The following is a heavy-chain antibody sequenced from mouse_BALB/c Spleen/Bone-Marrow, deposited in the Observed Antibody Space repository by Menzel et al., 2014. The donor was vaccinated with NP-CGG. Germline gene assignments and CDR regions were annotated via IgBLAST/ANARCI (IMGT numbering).Heavy chain of an antibody. Sequence: VQLQQSGPELVKPGASVKMSCKASGYTFTDYVIRWMKPSPGQGLEWIGEISPGSGSTSYNENFKGKATLTADKSSNTAYMQLSSLTSEDSAVYFCARYYDYDWYFDVWGAGTTVTVSS. CDR3: ARYYDYDWYFDV. V-gene: IGHV1-83*01. CDR1: GYTFTDYV. D-gene: IGHD2-4*01. J-gene: IGHJ1*01. CDR2: ISPGSGST.